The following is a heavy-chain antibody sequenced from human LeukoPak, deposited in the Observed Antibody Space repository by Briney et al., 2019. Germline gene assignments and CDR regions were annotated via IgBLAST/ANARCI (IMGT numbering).Heavy chain of an antibody. CDR3: GADLTMVRGVPRWFDP. CDR2: IVVGSGNT. CDR1: GFTFTSSA. J-gene: IGHJ5*02. D-gene: IGHD3-10*01. V-gene: IGHV1-58*02. Sequence: GASVKVSCKASGFTFTSSAMQWVRQARRQRLEWIGWIVVGSGNTNYAQKFQERVTITRDMSKSTTYMELSSLRSEDTAVYYCGADLTMVRGVPRWFDPWGQGTLVTVSS.